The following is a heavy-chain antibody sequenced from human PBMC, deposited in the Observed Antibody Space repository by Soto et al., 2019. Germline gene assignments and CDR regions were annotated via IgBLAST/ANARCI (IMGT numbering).Heavy chain of an antibody. J-gene: IGHJ4*02. Sequence: QVQLVESGGGVVQPGRSLRLSCTASGFIFSNYGMHWVRQAPGKGLEWVAVISYDGNKEYYSDSVKGRFTLSRDNSKNTLYLQMNSLSAEDTAVFYCAKASGYQLLHSFDYWGQGPLVSVSS. CDR3: AKASGYQLLHSFDY. V-gene: IGHV3-30*18. CDR1: GFIFSNYG. CDR2: ISYDGNKE. D-gene: IGHD2-2*01.